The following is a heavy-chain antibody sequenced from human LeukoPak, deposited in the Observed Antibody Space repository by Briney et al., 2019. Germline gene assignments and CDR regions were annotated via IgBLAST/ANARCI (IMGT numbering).Heavy chain of an antibody. D-gene: IGHD3-22*01. V-gene: IGHV1-18*04. J-gene: IGHJ4*02. CDR1: GYTFTGYY. Sequence: ASVKVSCKASGYTFTGYYMHWVRQAPGQGLEWMGWISAYNDNTNYAQKFQGRVTLTTDTSTSTAYMELRSLRSDDTAVYYCARDGSVSSGYPNYWGQGTLVTVSS. CDR3: ARDGSVSSGYPNY. CDR2: ISAYNDNT.